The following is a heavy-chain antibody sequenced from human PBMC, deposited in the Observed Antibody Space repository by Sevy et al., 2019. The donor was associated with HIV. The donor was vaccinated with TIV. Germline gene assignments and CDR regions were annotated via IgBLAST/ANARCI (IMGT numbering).Heavy chain of an antibody. J-gene: IGHJ4*02. V-gene: IGHV1-46*01. Sequence: ASVKVSCKASGYTFTTYYIHWVRQAPGQGLQWMGIINPSGGSTNYPQKFQGRVTMTSDTSTSTVYMDLTSLRSEDTDVYYCARGLGWQQSRRYFEHWGQGTLVTVSS. CDR3: ARGLGWQQSRRYFEH. D-gene: IGHD6-6*01. CDR2: INPSGGST. CDR1: GYTFTTYY.